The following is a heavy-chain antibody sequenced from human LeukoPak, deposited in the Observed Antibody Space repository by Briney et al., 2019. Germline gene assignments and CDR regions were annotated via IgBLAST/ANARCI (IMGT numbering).Heavy chain of an antibody. Sequence: PGGSLRLSCAASGFTFSSYEVNWVRQAPGKGLEWVSYISSSGSTIYYAESIKGRFTISRDNAKNSLYLQMHSLRAEDTAIYYCASGDDFWSRYSFDYWGQGTLVTVSS. V-gene: IGHV3-48*03. CDR1: GFTFSSYE. CDR2: ISSSGSTI. J-gene: IGHJ4*02. CDR3: ASGDDFWSRYSFDY. D-gene: IGHD3-3*01.